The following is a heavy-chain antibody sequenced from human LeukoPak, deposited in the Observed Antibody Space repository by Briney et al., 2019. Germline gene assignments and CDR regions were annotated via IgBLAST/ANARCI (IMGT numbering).Heavy chain of an antibody. CDR3: ARGGQGLYYYYGLDV. CDR2: IYTTGST. Sequence: SETLSLTCTVSGGSISSYYWSWIRQPAGKGLEWIGRIYTTGSTNYNPSLKSRVTTSVDTSKNQFSLRLTSVTTADTAVYYCARGGQGLYYYYGLDVWGQGTTVTVSS. D-gene: IGHD3-22*01. J-gene: IGHJ6*02. CDR1: GGSISSYY. V-gene: IGHV4-4*07.